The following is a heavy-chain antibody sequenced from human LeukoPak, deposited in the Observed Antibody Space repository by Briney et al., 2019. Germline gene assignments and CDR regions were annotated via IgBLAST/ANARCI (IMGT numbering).Heavy chain of an antibody. V-gene: IGHV3-9*01. CDR1: GFTFDDYA. D-gene: IGHD6-13*01. CDR3: ATKGRRRYSSSSDY. CDR2: ISWNSGSI. Sequence: PGGSLRLSCAASGFTFDDYAMHWVRQAPGKGLESVSGISWNSGSIGYADSVKGRFTISRDNAKNSLYLQMNSLRAEDTALYYCATKGRRRYSSSSDYWGQGTLVTVSS. J-gene: IGHJ4*02.